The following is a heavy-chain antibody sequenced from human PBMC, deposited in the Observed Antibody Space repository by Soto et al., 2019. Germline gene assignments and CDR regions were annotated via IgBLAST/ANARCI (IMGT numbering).Heavy chain of an antibody. V-gene: IGHV4-61*08. CDR3: AREEETVAGLFEY. D-gene: IGHD6-19*01. J-gene: IGHJ4*02. Sequence: TSETLSLTCTVSGGSISSGDYYWSWIRQPPGKGLEWIGYIYYSGSTNYNPSLKSRVTISVDTSKNQFSLKLSSVTAADTAVYYCAREEETVAGLFEYWGQGTLVTVSS. CDR2: IYYSGST. CDR1: GGSISSGDYY.